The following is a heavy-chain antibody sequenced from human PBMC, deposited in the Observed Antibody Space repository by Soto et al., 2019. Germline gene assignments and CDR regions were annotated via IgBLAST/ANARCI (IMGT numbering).Heavy chain of an antibody. CDR2: IGGTADST. D-gene: IGHD5-18*01. CDR1: GFTFSSYA. CDR3: PLYTYDLFRFDY. Sequence: GGSLRLSCAASGFTFSSYAMSWARQAPGKGLEWVSAIGGTADSTQYADSVKGRFIISRDSSKKTMFLQMNNLRAEDTAVYYGPLYTYDLFRFDYWGQGVLVTVSS. V-gene: IGHV3-23*01. J-gene: IGHJ4*02.